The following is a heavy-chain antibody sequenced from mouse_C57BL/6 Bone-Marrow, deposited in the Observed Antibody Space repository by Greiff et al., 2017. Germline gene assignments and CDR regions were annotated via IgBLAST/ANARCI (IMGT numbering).Heavy chain of an antibody. V-gene: IGHV5-9-1*02. CDR2: ISSGGDYI. CDR1: GFTFSSYA. CDR3: TRDHYYCSISYRAY. J-gene: IGHJ3*01. D-gene: IGHD1-1*01. Sequence: EVQLKESGEGLVKPGGSLKLSCAASGFTFSSYAMSWVRQTPEKRLEWVAYISSGGDYIYYADTVKGRFTISRDNARNTLYLQMSSLKSEDTAMYYCTRDHYYCSISYRAYWGQGTLVTVSA.